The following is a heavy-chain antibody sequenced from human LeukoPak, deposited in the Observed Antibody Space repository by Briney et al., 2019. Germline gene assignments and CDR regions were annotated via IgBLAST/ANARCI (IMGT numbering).Heavy chain of an antibody. CDR1: GFTFSSYA. V-gene: IGHV3-23*01. J-gene: IGHJ3*02. CDR2: ISGSGGDT. CDR3: AKSVVVVVPAALGAFDI. Sequence: GGSLRLSCAASGFTFSSYATSWVRQAPGKGLEWVSAISGSGGDTYYADSVKGRFTISRDNSKNTLYLQMNSLRAEDTAVYYCAKSVVVVVPAALGAFDIWGQGTMVTVSS. D-gene: IGHD2-2*01.